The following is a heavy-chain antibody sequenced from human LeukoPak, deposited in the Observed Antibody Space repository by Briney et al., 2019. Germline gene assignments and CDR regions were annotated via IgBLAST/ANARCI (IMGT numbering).Heavy chain of an antibody. Sequence: PGGSLRLSCVASGFTFSHYGMHWVRQAPAPGLERVAVIWSDASDKYYASSVKGRFTISRDNSKNSLYLQMNSLRAEDTAVYYCAKDAERGFDYSNSLIPWGQGIRVTVPS. CDR1: GFTFSHYG. J-gene: IGHJ5*02. CDR2: IWSDASDK. D-gene: IGHD4-11*01. CDR3: AKDAERGFDYSNSLIP. V-gene: IGHV3-33*06.